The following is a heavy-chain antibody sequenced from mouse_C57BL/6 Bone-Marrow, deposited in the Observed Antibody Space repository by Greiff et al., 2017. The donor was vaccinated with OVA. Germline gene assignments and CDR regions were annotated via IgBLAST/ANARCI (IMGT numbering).Heavy chain of an antibody. Sequence: VQLQQSGAELVRPGSSVKMSCKTSGYTFTSYGINWVKQRPGQGLEWIGYIYIGNGYTEYNEKFKGKATLTSDTSSSTAYLQLSSLTSEDSAIYFCAIYYYGSSWYFDGWGTGTTVTVSS. CDR2: IYIGNGYT. D-gene: IGHD1-1*01. V-gene: IGHV1-58*01. CDR1: GYTFTSYG. J-gene: IGHJ1*03. CDR3: AIYYYGSSWYFDG.